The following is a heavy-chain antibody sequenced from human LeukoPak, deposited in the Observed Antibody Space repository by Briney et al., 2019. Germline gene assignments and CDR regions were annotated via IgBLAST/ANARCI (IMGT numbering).Heavy chain of an antibody. CDR1: GGSISSGDYY. V-gene: IGHV4-30-4*08. J-gene: IGHJ4*02. CDR3: AGGRLDYPHPQPNFDY. D-gene: IGHD3/OR15-3a*01. CDR2: IYYSGST. Sequence: PSETLSLTCTVSGGSISSGDYYWSWIRQPPGKGLEWIGYIYYSGSTYYNPSLKSRVTISVDTSKNQFSLKLSSVTAADTAVYYCAGGRLDYPHPQPNFDYWGQGTLVTVSS.